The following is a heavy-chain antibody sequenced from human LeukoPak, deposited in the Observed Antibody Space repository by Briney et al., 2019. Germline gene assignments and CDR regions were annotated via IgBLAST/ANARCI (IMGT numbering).Heavy chain of an antibody. Sequence: GGSLRPSCAASGFTFSSYAMSWVRQAPGKGLGWVSAISGSGGSTYYADSVKGRFTISRDNSKNTLYLQMNSLRAEDTAVYYCAKDQGVMITFGGVIVSWGQGTLVTVSS. D-gene: IGHD3-16*01. CDR2: ISGSGGST. V-gene: IGHV3-23*01. CDR1: GFTFSSYA. CDR3: AKDQGVMITFGGVIVS. J-gene: IGHJ5*01.